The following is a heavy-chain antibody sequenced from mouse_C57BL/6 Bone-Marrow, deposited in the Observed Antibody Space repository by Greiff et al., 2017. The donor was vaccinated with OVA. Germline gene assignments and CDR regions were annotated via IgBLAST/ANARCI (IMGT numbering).Heavy chain of an antibody. D-gene: IGHD4-1*01. J-gene: IGHJ4*01. CDR3: ARGELGPYGAMDY. V-gene: IGHV1-26*01. Sequence: EVQLQQSGPELVKPGASVKISCKASGYTFTDYYMNWVKQSPGKSLEWIGDINPNNGGTSYNQKFKGKATLTVDKSSSTAYMELRSLTSEDSAVYYCARGELGPYGAMDYWGQGTSVTVSS. CDR2: INPNNGGT. CDR1: GYTFTDYY.